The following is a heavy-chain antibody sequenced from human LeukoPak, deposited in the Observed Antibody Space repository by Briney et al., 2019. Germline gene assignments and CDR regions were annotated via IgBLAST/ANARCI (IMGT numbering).Heavy chain of an antibody. CDR3: ARYGITIVRGGKYYFDS. CDR1: GGSISGYF. J-gene: IGHJ4*02. CDR2: IHYSGTT. D-gene: IGHD3-10*01. Sequence: SETLSLTCTVSGGSISGYFWSWIRQPPGKGLEWIGYIHYSGTTNYNPSLNSRVTISVDTSKNQFSLMLSSVTAADTAVYYCARYGITIVRGGKYYFDSWGQGTLVTVSS. V-gene: IGHV4-59*08.